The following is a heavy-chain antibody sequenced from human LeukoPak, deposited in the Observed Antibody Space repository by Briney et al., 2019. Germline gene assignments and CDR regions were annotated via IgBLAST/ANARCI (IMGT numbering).Heavy chain of an antibody. CDR3: ARAGTFGGVIVWPYPYYMDV. CDR2: IIPNSGDA. J-gene: IGHJ6*03. Sequence: ASVKVSCKASGYTFSGYYMHWVRQAPGQGLEWMGWIIPNSGDANYAQKFRGRVTMTMDTSTSTAYMELRSLRSDDTAVYYCARAGTFGGVIVWPYPYYMDVWGKGTTVTVSS. D-gene: IGHD3-16*02. CDR1: GYTFSGYY. V-gene: IGHV1-2*02.